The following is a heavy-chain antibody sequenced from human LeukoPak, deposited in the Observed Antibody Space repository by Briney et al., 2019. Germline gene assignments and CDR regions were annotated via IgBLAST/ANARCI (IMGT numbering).Heavy chain of an antibody. D-gene: IGHD2-2*01. Sequence: ASVKVSCKASGGTFSSYAISWVRQAPGQGLEWMGGIIPIFGTANYAQKFQGRVTITADESTSTAYMELSSLRSEDTAVYYCARVGLQLGYCYYYYMDVWGKGTTVTISS. CDR2: IIPIFGTA. CDR3: ARVGLQLGYCYYYYMDV. J-gene: IGHJ6*03. V-gene: IGHV1-69*13. CDR1: GGTFSSYA.